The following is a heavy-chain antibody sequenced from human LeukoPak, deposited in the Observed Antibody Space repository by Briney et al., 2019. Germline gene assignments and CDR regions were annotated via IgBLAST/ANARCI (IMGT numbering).Heavy chain of an antibody. V-gene: IGHV3-23*01. CDR3: ARDREYSYVYDAFDI. D-gene: IGHD3-16*01. CDR2: MSGSGGST. CDR1: GFTFSSYA. J-gene: IGHJ3*02. Sequence: GGSLRLSCAASGFTFSSYAMSWVRQAPGKGLEWVSGMSGSGGSTYYADSVKGRFTISRDNSKNTLYLQMNTLRAEDTAVYYCARDREYSYVYDAFDIWGQGTLVTVSS.